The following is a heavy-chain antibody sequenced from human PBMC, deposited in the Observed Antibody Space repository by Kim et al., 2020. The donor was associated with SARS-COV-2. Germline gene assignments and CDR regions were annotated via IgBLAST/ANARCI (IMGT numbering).Heavy chain of an antibody. CDR3: AKDRTLYYDFWSGYDRPRDGMDV. V-gene: IGHV3-23*01. CDR1: GFTFSSYA. Sequence: GGSLRLSCAASGFTFSSYAMSWVRQAPGKGLEWVSAISGSGGSTYYADSVKGRFTISRDNSKNTLFLQMNSLRAEDTAVYYYAKDRTLYYDFWSGYDRPRDGMDVWGQGTTVIVSS. J-gene: IGHJ6*02. D-gene: IGHD3-3*01. CDR2: ISGSGGST.